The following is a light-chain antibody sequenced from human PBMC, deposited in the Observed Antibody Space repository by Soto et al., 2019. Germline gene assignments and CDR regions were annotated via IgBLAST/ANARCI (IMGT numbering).Light chain of an antibody. Sequence: SVSSSVGARITITCRASQDISAWGAWCQLKPAKAPKLQIYAASDLQSGVRSRFGGTGSETDFTLTIRRLESEDFATCQCQQTRSSPITFGQGTRLEIK. CDR2: AAS. J-gene: IGKJ5*01. CDR1: QDISAW. CDR3: QQTRSSPIT. V-gene: IGKV1-12*01.